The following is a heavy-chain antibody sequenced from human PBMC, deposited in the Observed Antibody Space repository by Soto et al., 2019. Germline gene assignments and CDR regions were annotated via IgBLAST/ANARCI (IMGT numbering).Heavy chain of an antibody. J-gene: IGHJ6*02. D-gene: IGHD6-19*01. CDR1: GLIFSDYH. Sequence: EVQLVESGGGLVQPGGSLRLSCAASGLIFSDYHMDWVRQAPGQGLEWVGRIRRKANSYTTEYAASVKGRFTISRDDSKNSRYLQMNSLKSEDTAVYYCAMLGGWSGGSSGMDVWGQGTTVTVSS. V-gene: IGHV3-72*01. CDR2: IRRKANSYTT. CDR3: AMLGGWSGGSSGMDV.